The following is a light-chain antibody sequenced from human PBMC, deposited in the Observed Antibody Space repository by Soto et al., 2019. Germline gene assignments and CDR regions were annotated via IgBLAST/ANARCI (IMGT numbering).Light chain of an antibody. CDR3: SSYGGSNTVV. CDR1: SSDVGGYNY. Sequence: QSARTQPPSASGSPGQSVTISCTGSSSDVGGYNYVSWYQQHPGKAPKLMIYEVSKRPSGVPDRLSGSKSGNTASLTVSGLQAEDEADYYGSSYGGSNTVVFGGGTKLTVL. J-gene: IGLJ2*01. CDR2: EVS. V-gene: IGLV2-8*01.